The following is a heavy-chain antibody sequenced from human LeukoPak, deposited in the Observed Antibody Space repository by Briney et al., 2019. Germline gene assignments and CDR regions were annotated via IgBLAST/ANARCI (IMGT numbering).Heavy chain of an antibody. J-gene: IGHJ5*02. D-gene: IGHD2-15*01. Sequence: GGSLRLSCADSGFTFSSYWMHWDRQAPGKGLVWVSRINSDGSSTSYADSVRGRFTISRDNAKNTLYLQMNSLRAEDTAVYYCARSNHCSGGSCYSAWFDPWGQGTLVTVSS. CDR2: INSDGSST. CDR3: ARSNHCSGGSCYSAWFDP. CDR1: GFTFSSYW. V-gene: IGHV3-74*01.